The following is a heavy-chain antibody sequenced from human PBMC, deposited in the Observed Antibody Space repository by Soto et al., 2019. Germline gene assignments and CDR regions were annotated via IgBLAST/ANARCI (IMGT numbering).Heavy chain of an antibody. CDR3: AKEGQTRRFQFDY. V-gene: IGHV3-23*01. J-gene: IGHJ4*02. CDR1: GFTFSSCA. D-gene: IGHD3-3*01. Sequence: EVQVLESGGDLVQPGGSLRLSCTTSGFTFSSCAMSWVRQAPGKGLEWVSGISGGGTDTYHADFVRGRFTISRDNSQNTLYLQMNSLRAEATAVYYCAKEGQTRRFQFDYWGQGVLVTVSS. CDR2: ISGGGTDT.